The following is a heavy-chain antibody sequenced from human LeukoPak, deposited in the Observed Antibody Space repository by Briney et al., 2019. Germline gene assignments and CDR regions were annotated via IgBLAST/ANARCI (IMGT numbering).Heavy chain of an antibody. V-gene: IGHV4-59*01. D-gene: IGHD3-10*01. CDR3: ARDFLVRGVIGYFDY. CDR2: IHYTGST. Sequence: SETLSLTCTVSGGSISSYYWSWIRQSPGKGLECIGYIHYTGSTNYNPSLKSRVTISVETSKNQFSLKLKSVTAADTAVYYCARDFLVRGVIGYFDYWGQGTLVTVSS. J-gene: IGHJ4*02. CDR1: GGSISSYY.